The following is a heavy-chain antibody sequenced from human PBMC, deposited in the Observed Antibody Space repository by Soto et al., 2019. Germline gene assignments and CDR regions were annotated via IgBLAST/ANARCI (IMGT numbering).Heavy chain of an antibody. D-gene: IGHD3-22*01. J-gene: IGHJ4*02. Sequence: QVQLVQSGAEVKKPGASVKVSCKASGYTFTSYDINWVRQATGQGLEWMGWMNPNSGNTGYAQKFQGRVTMTRNTSISTAYMQLSSLRSEATAVYYCARVGHYDSDYPFDYWGQGTLVTVAS. CDR1: GYTFTSYD. V-gene: IGHV1-8*01. CDR2: MNPNSGNT. CDR3: ARVGHYDSDYPFDY.